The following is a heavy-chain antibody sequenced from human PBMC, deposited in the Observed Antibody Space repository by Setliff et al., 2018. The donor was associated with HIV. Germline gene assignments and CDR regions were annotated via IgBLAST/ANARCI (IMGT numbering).Heavy chain of an antibody. V-gene: IGHV4-61*02. J-gene: IGHJ6*02. CDR2: IYTSGST. CDR1: GGSISCGSYY. Sequence: PSETLSLTCTVSGGSISCGSYYWSWIRQPAGKGLEWIGRIYTSGSTNYNPSLKSRVTISVDTSKNQFPLKLSSVTAADTAVYYCARDSPNANFGVVISDVWGQGTTVTVSS. CDR3: ARDSPNANFGVVISDV. D-gene: IGHD3-3*01.